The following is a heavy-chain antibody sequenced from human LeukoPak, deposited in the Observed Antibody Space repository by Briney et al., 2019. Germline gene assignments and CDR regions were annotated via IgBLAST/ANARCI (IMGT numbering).Heavy chain of an antibody. CDR1: GFTFNTYS. D-gene: IGHD2-2*01. CDR3: VRLPAAVYGMDV. J-gene: IGHJ6*02. CDR2: ISSSSITI. Sequence: GGSLRLSCAASGFTFNTYSMNWVRHAPGKGLEWVSYISSSSITIYYADSVKGRFTISRDNAKNSLYLQMDSLRAEDTAVYYCVRLPAAVYGMDVWAKGPRSPSP. V-gene: IGHV3-48*01.